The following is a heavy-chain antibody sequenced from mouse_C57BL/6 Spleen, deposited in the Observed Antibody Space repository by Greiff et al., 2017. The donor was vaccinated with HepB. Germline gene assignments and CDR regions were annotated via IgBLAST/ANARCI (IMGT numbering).Heavy chain of an antibody. CDR3: ARLRTWYFDV. CDR2: ISNLAYSI. CDR1: GFTFSDYG. J-gene: IGHJ1*03. Sequence: EVQVVESGGGLVQPGGSLKLSCAASGFTFSDYGMAWVRQAPRKGPEWVAFISNLAYSIYYADTVTGRFTISRENAKNTLYLEMSSLRSEDTAMYYCARLRTWYFDVWGTGTTVTVSS. V-gene: IGHV5-15*01.